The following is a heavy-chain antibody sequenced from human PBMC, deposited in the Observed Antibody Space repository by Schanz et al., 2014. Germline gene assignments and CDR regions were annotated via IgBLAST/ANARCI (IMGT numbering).Heavy chain of an antibody. V-gene: IGHV3-23*01. CDR2: ISGSGGST. CDR1: GFTFSSYA. CDR3: AKYRGYYRVSGSYRELGY. D-gene: IGHD3-10*01. Sequence: EVQLLESGGGLVQPGGSLRLSCAASGFTFSSYAMSWVLQAPGKGLEWVSAISGSGGSTYYADSVKGRFTISRDNSKNTLYLQMNSLRAEDTAVYYCAKYRGYYRVSGSYRELGYWGQGTLVTVSS. J-gene: IGHJ4*02.